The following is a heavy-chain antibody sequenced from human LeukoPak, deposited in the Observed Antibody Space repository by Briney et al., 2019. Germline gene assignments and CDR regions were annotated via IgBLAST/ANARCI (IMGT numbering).Heavy chain of an antibody. Sequence: GGSLRLSCAASGFIVTNAWMNWVRQAPGKGLEWVGRIQSKTDGGKTDYAAPVKGRFTISRDDSKNTLYQQMNSLKTEDTAIYYCTTGIRGDWGQGTLVTGSS. V-gene: IGHV3-15*07. CDR1: GFIVTNAW. D-gene: IGHD3-3*02. CDR3: TTGIRGD. CDR2: IQSKTDGGKT. J-gene: IGHJ4*02.